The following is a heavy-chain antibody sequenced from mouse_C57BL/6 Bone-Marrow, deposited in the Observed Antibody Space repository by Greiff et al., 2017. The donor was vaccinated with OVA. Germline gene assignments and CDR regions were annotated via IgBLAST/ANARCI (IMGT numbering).Heavy chain of an antibody. V-gene: IGHV14-4*01. CDR3: TYFDGDY. CDR2: IDPENGDT. Sequence: VQLQQSGAELVRPGASVKLSCTASGFNIKDDYMHWVKQRPEQGLEWIGWIDPENGDTEYASKFQGKATITADTSSNTAYLQLSSLTSEDTAVYYCTYFDGDYWGQGTSVTVSS. D-gene: IGHD2-4*01. CDR1: GFNIKDDY. J-gene: IGHJ4*01.